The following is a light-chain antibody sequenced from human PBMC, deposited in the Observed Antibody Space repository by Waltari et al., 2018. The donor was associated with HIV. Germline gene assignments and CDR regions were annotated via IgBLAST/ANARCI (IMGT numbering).Light chain of an antibody. J-gene: IGLJ3*02. CDR1: NIGTKD. V-gene: IGLV3-21*02. Sequence: YVLTQPPSVSAAPGQKATFACIGQNIGTKDVHWYRQRPGQAPEVVVHDDNDRPSEIPVRISGSNSGDMATLTIDSVESGDEAVYYCQVWDSNDDWVFGGGTKLTVL. CDR3: QVWDSNDDWV. CDR2: DDN.